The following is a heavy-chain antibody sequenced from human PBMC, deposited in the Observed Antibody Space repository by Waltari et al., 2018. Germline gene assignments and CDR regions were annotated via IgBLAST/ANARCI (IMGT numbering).Heavy chain of an antibody. CDR3: SRDLWRPGIFFSGDLP. CDR1: GITFCYAW. CDR2: IKSKTDGGTT. J-gene: IGHJ5*02. D-gene: IGHD3-10*01. V-gene: IGHV3-15*02. Sequence: EVQLVESGGALIKPGGSLTPPWPHSGITFCYAWMTWVRQGPGKGVEWVGHIKSKTDGGTTDYAAPMKGRFTISRDDSKETLYLQMTGLKTEDTAVYYCSRDLWRPGIFFSGDLPWGQGTLVSVSS.